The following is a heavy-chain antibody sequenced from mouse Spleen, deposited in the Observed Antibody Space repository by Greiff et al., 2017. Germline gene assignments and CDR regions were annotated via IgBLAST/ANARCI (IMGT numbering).Heavy chain of an antibody. J-gene: IGHJ4*01. CDR2: IDPETGGT. CDR1: GYTFTDYE. Sequence: QVQLQQSGAELVRPGASVTLSCKASGYTFTDYEMHWVKQTPVHGLEWIGAIDPETGGTAYNQKFKGKAILTADKSSSTAYMELRSLTSEDSAVYYCTKGGDYPYYAMDYWGQGTSGTVSS. CDR3: TKGGDYPYYAMDY. D-gene: IGHD2-13*01. V-gene: IGHV1-15*01.